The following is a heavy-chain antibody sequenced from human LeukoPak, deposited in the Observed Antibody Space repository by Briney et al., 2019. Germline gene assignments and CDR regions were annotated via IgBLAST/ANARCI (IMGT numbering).Heavy chain of an antibody. Sequence: ASVKVSCKASGGTFSSYAISWVRQAPGQGLEWMGGIIPIFGTANYAQKFQGRVTITTDESTSTAYMELSSLRSEDTAVYYCARLITVTNDAFDIWGQGTMVTVSS. CDR2: IIPIFGTA. CDR1: GGTFSSYA. J-gene: IGHJ3*02. V-gene: IGHV1-69*05. D-gene: IGHD4-11*01. CDR3: ARLITVTNDAFDI.